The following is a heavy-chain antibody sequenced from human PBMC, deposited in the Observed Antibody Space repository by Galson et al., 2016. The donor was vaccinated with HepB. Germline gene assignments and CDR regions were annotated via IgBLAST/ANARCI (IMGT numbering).Heavy chain of an antibody. Sequence: SETLSLTCAVSGVSISSSNWWSWVRQPPRKGLEWIGEIYQGGTTNYNPSLKSRVTISLDKSKNQFSLKLSSVTAADTAVYYCARFVVQGDQWDRLRSFDHWGQWTLVTVSS. CDR3: ARFVVQGDQWDRLRSFDH. J-gene: IGHJ4*02. V-gene: IGHV4-4*02. CDR1: GVSISSSNW. CDR2: IYQGGTT. D-gene: IGHD1-26*01.